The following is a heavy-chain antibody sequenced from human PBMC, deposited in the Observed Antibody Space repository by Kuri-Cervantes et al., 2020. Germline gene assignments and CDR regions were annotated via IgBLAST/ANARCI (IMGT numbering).Heavy chain of an antibody. CDR2: ISYDGSNK. Sequence: GESLKISCAASGFTFSSYAMHWGRQAPGKGLEWVAVISYDGSNKYYADSVKGRFTISRDNSKNTLYLQMNSLRAEDTAVHYCAKDLGYSSSRTFDYWGQGTLVTVSS. CDR1: GFTFSSYA. CDR3: AKDLGYSSSRTFDY. D-gene: IGHD6-13*01. V-gene: IGHV3-30*04. J-gene: IGHJ4*02.